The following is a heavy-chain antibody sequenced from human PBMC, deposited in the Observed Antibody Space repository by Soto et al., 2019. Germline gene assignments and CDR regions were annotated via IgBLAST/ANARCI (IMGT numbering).Heavy chain of an antibody. CDR3: ARSAFPQTAYFDY. V-gene: IGHV3-21*01. Sequence: PGGSLRLSCAASGFTFSSYSMNWVRQAPGKGLEWVSSISSSSSYIYYADSVKGRFTISRDNAKNSLYLQMNSLRAEDTAVYYCARSAFPQTAYFDYWGQGTLVTVSS. CDR1: GFTFSSYS. CDR2: ISSSSSYI. J-gene: IGHJ4*02.